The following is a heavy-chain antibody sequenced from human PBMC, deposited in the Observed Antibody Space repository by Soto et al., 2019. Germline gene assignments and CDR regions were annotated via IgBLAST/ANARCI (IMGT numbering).Heavy chain of an antibody. CDR2: INPNSGGT. V-gene: IGHV1-2*02. Sequence: QVQLVQSGAEVKKPGASVKVSCKASGYTFTGYYMHWVRQAPGQGLEWMGWINPNSGGTNYAQKFQGRVTMTRDTSISTAYMELSRLRSDDTAVYYCERDYSSSGGGYYGMDVWGQGTTVTVSS. CDR1: GYTFTGYY. CDR3: ERDYSSSGGGYYGMDV. J-gene: IGHJ6*02. D-gene: IGHD6-6*01.